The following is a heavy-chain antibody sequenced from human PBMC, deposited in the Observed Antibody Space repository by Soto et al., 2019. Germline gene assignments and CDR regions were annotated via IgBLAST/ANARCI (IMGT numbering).Heavy chain of an antibody. D-gene: IGHD3-22*01. CDR3: ANQRGPTYYYDTSGYTFDY. Sequence: GGSLRLSCAASGFTFSSYAMSCVRQAPGRGLEWVSASSGSGGSTYYADSVKGRFTISRDNSKNTLYRQMNSLRAEDTAVYYCANQRGPTYYYDTSGYTFDYWGQGT. CDR1: GFTFSSYA. V-gene: IGHV3-23*01. J-gene: IGHJ4*02. CDR2: SSGSGGST.